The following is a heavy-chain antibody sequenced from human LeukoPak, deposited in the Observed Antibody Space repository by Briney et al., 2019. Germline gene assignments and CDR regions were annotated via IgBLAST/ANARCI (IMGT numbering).Heavy chain of an antibody. V-gene: IGHV1-8*01. Sequence: GASVKVSCKASGYTFTSYDISWVRQATGQGLEWMGWMNPNSGNTNYAQKFQGRVTITGNTSISTAYMELSSLRSEDPAVYYCARGNSQLSGWHYYYYMDVWGKGTTVTVSS. D-gene: IGHD5-18*01. CDR2: MNPNSGNT. CDR3: ARGNSQLSGWHYYYYMDV. J-gene: IGHJ6*03. CDR1: GYTFTSYD.